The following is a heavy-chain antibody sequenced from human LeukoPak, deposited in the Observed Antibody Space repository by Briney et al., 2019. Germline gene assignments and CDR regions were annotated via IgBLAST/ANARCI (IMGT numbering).Heavy chain of an antibody. V-gene: IGHV1-2*02. Sequence: ASVKVSCKASGYTFTAYYMHWLRQAPGQGLEWMGWINPNSDGTTYTQKFQGRVTMTRDTFTNTAYMELSGLRSDDTAVYYCARGWELMRRFDSWGQGTLVTVSS. CDR3: ARGWELMRRFDS. J-gene: IGHJ4*02. D-gene: IGHD1-26*01. CDR2: INPNSDGT. CDR1: GYTFTAYY.